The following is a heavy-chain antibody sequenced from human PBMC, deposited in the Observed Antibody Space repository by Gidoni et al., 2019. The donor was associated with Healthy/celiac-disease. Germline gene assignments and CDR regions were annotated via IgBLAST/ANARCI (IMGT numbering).Heavy chain of an antibody. V-gene: IGHV3-30-3*01. D-gene: IGHD1-26*01. Sequence: QVQLVESGGGVVQPGRSLRLSCAASGFTFSSYAMHWVRQAPGKGLEWVAVISYDGSNKYYADSVKGRFTISRDNSKNTLYLQMNSLRAEDTAVYYCEGTTTGVGNYGMDVWGQGTTVTVSS. CDR3: EGTTTGVGNYGMDV. CDR2: ISYDGSNK. J-gene: IGHJ6*02. CDR1: GFTFSSYA.